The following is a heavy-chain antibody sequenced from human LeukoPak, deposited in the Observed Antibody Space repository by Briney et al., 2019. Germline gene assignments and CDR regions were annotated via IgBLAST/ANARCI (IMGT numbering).Heavy chain of an antibody. CDR2: ISSSSSYI. J-gene: IGHJ6*02. V-gene: IGHV3-21*04. CDR3: AKDADDPTTRPRGYYGSGSYPTTPMDV. Sequence: PGGSLRLSCAASGFTFSSYSMNWVRQAPGKGLEWVSSISSSSSYIYYADSVKGRFTISRDNSKNTLYLQMNSLRAEDTAVYYCAKDADDPTTRPRGYYGSGSYPTTPMDVWGQGTTVTVSS. D-gene: IGHD3-10*01. CDR1: GFTFSSYS.